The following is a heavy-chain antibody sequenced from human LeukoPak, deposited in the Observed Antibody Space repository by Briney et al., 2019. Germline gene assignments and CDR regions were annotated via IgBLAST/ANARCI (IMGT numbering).Heavy chain of an antibody. V-gene: IGHV3-21*01. CDR2: IDGTSTNI. CDR3: ARDDPSMIAALHY. CDR1: GFTFWNYR. J-gene: IGHJ4*02. D-gene: IGHD6-6*01. Sequence: PGGSLRLSCATSGFTFWNYRMNWVRQAPGKGLEWVSSIDGTSTNIYYADSLKGRFTISRDNAKNSVYLQMSSLRAEDTAVYYCARDDPSMIAALHYWGQGTLVTVSP.